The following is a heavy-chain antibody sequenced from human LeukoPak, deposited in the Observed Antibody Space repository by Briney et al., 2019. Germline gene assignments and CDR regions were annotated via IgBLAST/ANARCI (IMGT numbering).Heavy chain of an antibody. CDR2: IYYSGST. J-gene: IGHJ6*02. CDR3: AREGGGPLRTGHYYGMDV. Sequence: SETLSLTCTVSGGSISSYYWRWIRQPPGKGLEWIGYIYYSGSTNYNPSLKSRVTISVDTSKNQFSLKLSSVTAADTAVYYCAREGGGPLRTGHYYGMDVWGQGTTVTVSS. D-gene: IGHD3-16*01. V-gene: IGHV4-59*01. CDR1: GGSISSYY.